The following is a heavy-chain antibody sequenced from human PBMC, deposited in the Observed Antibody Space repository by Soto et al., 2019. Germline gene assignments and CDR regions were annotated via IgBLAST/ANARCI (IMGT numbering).Heavy chain of an antibody. CDR1: GGFINTGGYY. Sequence: QVQLQESGPGLVKPSETLSLTCAVSGGFINTGGYYWSWVRQYPGRGLEWIGYIYHSGATYYNPSLKNRLTLSVDTSKRLFSLKLTSVSAADTAVYYCARVPTYYQDSIGYQPFHPWGQGTLVTVSS. J-gene: IGHJ5*02. CDR2: IYHSGAT. D-gene: IGHD3-22*01. CDR3: ARVPTYYQDSIGYQPFHP. V-gene: IGHV4-31*11.